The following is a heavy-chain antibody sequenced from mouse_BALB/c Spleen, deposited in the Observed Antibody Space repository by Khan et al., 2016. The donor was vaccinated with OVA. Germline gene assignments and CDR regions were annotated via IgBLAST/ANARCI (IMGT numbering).Heavy chain of an antibody. D-gene: IGHD2-14*01. CDR3: TRRTTGYAMDY. J-gene: IGHJ4*01. CDR2: INPRSDYT. V-gene: IGHV1-4*01. Sequence: QVRLQQSGAELARPGASVKMSCKTSGYTFTSNTMHWVKQRPGQGLEWIGYINPRSDYTIYSQKFKDKATLTADISSSTAYMQLISLTSDDASVYYCTRRTTGYAMDYWGQGTSVTVSS. CDR1: GYTFTSNT.